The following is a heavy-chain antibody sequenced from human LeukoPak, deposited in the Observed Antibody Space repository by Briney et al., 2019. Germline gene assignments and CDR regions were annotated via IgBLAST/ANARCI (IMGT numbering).Heavy chain of an antibody. D-gene: IGHD3-22*01. CDR1: GFTFTKHG. J-gene: IGHJ6*02. CDR2: ISAYNGDT. V-gene: IGHV1-18*01. CDR3: AREHDNKVRYYNGMDV. Sequence: GASVKVSCKTSGFTFTKHGISWVRQVPEQGLEWMGWISAYNGDTCYAQKFQGRLTLTTDTSTSTAYMDLWSLRSDDTAVYYCAREHDNKVRYYNGMDVWGQGTTVTVSS.